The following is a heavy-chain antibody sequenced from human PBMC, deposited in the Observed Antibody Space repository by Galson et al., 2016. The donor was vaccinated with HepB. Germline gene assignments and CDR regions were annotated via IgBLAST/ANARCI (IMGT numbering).Heavy chain of an antibody. Sequence: ETLSLTCAVYGGSFSGYYWSWIRQPPGKGLEWVGEINDSGGTNYNPSLKTRVTISIDMSKTQVSLQPTSVTAADTAVYYCATLSRGGYTHLDYWGQGTLVTVSS. V-gene: IGHV4-34*01. J-gene: IGHJ4*02. CDR2: INDSGGT. CDR1: GGSFSGYY. D-gene: IGHD5-24*01. CDR3: ATLSRGGYTHLDY.